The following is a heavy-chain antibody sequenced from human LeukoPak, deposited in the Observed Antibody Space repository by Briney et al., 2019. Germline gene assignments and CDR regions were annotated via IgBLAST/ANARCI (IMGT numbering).Heavy chain of an antibody. CDR2: IGASGGGT. Sequence: GGSLRLSCAVSGITLSNYGMSWVRQAPGKGLEWDAGIGASGGGTNYADSVKGRFTISRDNPKNTLYLQMNSLRAEDTAVYFCAKRGVVIRVILVGFHKEAYYFDSWGQGALVTVSS. J-gene: IGHJ4*02. D-gene: IGHD3-22*01. V-gene: IGHV3-23*01. CDR1: GITLSNYG. CDR3: AKRGVVIRVILVGFHKEAYYFDS.